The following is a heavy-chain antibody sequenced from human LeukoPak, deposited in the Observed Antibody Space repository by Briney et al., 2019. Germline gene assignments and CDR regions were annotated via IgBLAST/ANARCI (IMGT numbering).Heavy chain of an antibody. D-gene: IGHD1-1*01. V-gene: IGHV1-2*02. J-gene: IGHJ6*03. CDR1: GYTFTGYY. Sequence: ASVKVSCKASGYTFTGYYMHWVRQAPGQGLEWMGWINPNSGGTNCAQKFQGRVTMTRDTSISTAYMELSRLRSDDTAVYYCARDRYSDYYYYMDVWGKGTTVTVSS. CDR2: INPNSGGT. CDR3: ARDRYSDYYYYMDV.